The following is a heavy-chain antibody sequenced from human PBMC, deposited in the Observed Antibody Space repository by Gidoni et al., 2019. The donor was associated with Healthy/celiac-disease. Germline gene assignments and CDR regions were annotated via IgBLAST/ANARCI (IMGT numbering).Heavy chain of an antibody. Sequence: CAASGFTFSSYSMNWVRQAPGKGLEWVSSISSSSSYIYYADSVKGRFTISRDNAKNSLYLQRNSLGAEDTAVYYCARDFEDYYDSSGYYDYWGQGTLVTVSS. CDR2: ISSSSSYI. CDR3: ARDFEDYYDSSGYYDY. CDR1: GFTFSSYS. D-gene: IGHD3-22*01. J-gene: IGHJ4*02. V-gene: IGHV3-21*01.